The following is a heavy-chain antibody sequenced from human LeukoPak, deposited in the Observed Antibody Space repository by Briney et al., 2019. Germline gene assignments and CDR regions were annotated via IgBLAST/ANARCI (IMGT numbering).Heavy chain of an antibody. CDR3: ATLEAVPEDY. V-gene: IGHV4-34*01. J-gene: IGHJ4*02. CDR1: GGSFSGYY. CDR2: INHSGST. D-gene: IGHD1-1*01. Sequence: SETLSLTCADYGGSFSGYYWSWIRQPPGKGLEWIGEINHSGSTNYNPSLKSRVTISVDTSKNQFSLKLSSVTAADTAVYYCATLEAVPEDYWGQGTLVTVSS.